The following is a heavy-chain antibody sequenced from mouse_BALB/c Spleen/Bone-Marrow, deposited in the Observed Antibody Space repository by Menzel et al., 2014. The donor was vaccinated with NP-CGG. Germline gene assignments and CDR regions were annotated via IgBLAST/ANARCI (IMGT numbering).Heavy chain of an antibody. V-gene: IGHV14-3*02. CDR3: ARWGITTGFAY. CDR1: GFNIKDTY. Sequence: VQLQQSGAELVKPGASVKLSCTASGFNIKDTYMHWVKQRPEQGLEWIGRIDPANGNTKYDPKFPGKATITADTSSNTAYLQLSSLTSEDTAVYYCARWGITTGFAYWGQGTLVTVSA. D-gene: IGHD2-4*01. J-gene: IGHJ3*01. CDR2: IDPANGNT.